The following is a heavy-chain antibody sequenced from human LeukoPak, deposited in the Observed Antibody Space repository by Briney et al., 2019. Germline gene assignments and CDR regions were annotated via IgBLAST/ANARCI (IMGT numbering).Heavy chain of an antibody. D-gene: IGHD6-19*01. CDR3: AKGSSGWYDPDLPKVDYFDY. CDR1: GFTFSSYA. Sequence: SGGSLRLSCAASGFTFSSYAMSWVRQAPGKGLEWVSAISGSGGSTYYADSVKGRFTISRDNSKNTLYLQMNSLRAEDTAVYYCAKGSSGWYDPDLPKVDYFDYWGQGTLVIVSS. CDR2: ISGSGGST. V-gene: IGHV3-23*01. J-gene: IGHJ4*02.